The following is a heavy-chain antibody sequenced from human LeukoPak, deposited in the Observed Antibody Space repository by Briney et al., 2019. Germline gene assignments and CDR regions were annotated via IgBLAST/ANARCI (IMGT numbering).Heavy chain of an antibody. J-gene: IGHJ4*02. CDR2: ISSSSSYI. Sequence: GGSLRLSCAASGFTFSGYSMNWVRQAPGKGLEWVSSISSSSSYIYYADSVKGRFTISRDNAKNSLYLQMNSLRAEDTAVYYCARDGETYYYDSSGYYDHWGQGTLVPVSS. CDR3: ARDGETYYYDSSGYYDH. D-gene: IGHD3-22*01. CDR1: GFTFSGYS. V-gene: IGHV3-21*01.